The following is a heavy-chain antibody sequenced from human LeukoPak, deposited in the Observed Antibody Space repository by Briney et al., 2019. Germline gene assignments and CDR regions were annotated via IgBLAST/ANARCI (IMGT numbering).Heavy chain of an antibody. D-gene: IGHD1-14*01. CDR3: AKESPYRAPTRTYYFDF. CDR1: GFTFSSYA. V-gene: IGHV3-23*01. CDR2: ISGSGGST. J-gene: IGHJ4*02. Sequence: GGSLRLSCAASGFTFSSYAMSWVRQAPGKGLEWVSAISGSGGSTYYADSVRGRFTISRDNSKNTLFLQMNSLRDEDTALYYCAKESPYRAPTRTYYFDFWGQGTLVTVSS.